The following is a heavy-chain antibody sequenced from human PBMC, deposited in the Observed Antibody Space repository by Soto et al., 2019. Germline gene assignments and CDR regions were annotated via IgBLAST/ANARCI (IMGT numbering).Heavy chain of an antibody. CDR2: IKSKTSGGTT. V-gene: IGHV3-15*07. CDR1: GFTFNNAW. J-gene: IGHJ4*02. Sequence: CVASGFTFNNAWMNWVRQAPGKGLEWVGRIKSKTSGGTTDYTAPVKGRFTISRDDSRNTLYLQMNSLKTEDTAVYYCTADSPDQGILAYWGQGTLVTVS. CDR3: TADSPDQGILAY.